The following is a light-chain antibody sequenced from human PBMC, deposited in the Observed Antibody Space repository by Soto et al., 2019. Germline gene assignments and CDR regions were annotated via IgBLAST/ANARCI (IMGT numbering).Light chain of an antibody. Sequence: VLIQSPATLSLSPGERATLSCRASQTVSRYLAWFQQKPGQPPRLLIYDASNRATGIPARFSGSGSGTDYTLTISSLEPEDFAVYYCQQYGSSPPITFGQGTRLEIK. CDR2: DAS. J-gene: IGKJ5*01. CDR1: QTVSRY. CDR3: QQYGSSPPIT. V-gene: IGKV3-11*01.